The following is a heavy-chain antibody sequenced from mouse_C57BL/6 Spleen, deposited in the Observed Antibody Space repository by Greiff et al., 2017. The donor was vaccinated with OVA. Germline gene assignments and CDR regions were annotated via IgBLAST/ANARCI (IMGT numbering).Heavy chain of an antibody. J-gene: IGHJ3*01. V-gene: IGHV1-82*01. CDR2: IYPGDGDT. Sequence: QVQLQQSGPELVKPGASVKISCKASGYAFSSSGMNWVKQRPGKGLEWIGRIYPGDGDTNYNGKFKGKATLTADKSSSTAYMHLSSLTSEHSAVYFCARWEDLYGYDWFAYWGQGTLVTVSS. CDR3: ARWEDLYGYDWFAY. CDR1: GYAFSSSG. D-gene: IGHD2-2*01.